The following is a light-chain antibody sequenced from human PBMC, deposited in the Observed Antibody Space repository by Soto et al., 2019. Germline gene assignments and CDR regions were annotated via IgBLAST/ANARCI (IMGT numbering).Light chain of an antibody. CDR3: QQYGPSQYT. CDR1: QSVFSTY. CDR2: GAS. J-gene: IGKJ2*01. V-gene: IGKV3-20*01. Sequence: EIVLTQSPGTLSLSPGDTATLSCRASQSVFSTYLAWYQQKPGQAPRILIHGASSRADGVPARFSGSGSGTDFTLTISGLEPDDCAIYYCQQYGPSQYTFGQGTKVDIK.